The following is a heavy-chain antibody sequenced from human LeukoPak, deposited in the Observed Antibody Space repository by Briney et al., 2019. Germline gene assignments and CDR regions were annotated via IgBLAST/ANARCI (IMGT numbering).Heavy chain of an antibody. V-gene: IGHV3-7*03. D-gene: IGHD2-21*01. CDR3: ARDFAYKKFDY. CDR1: GLIFSGSW. J-gene: IGHJ4*02. CDR2: INPDGNEK. Sequence: GGSLRLSCAASGLIFSGSWMNWVRQAPGKGLEWAATINPDGNEKGVADSVRGRFTISRDDAENSLYLQMNSLRAEDTAVYYCARDFAYKKFDYWGQGTLVTVSS.